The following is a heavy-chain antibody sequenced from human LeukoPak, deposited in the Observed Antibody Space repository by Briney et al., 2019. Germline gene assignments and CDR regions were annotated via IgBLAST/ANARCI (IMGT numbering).Heavy chain of an antibody. J-gene: IGHJ3*02. Sequence: GESLKISCRGSGYNFNNHWIGWVRQIPGKGLDWMGIIYPGDSDTRYSPSFQGQVTISADKSISTAYLHWSSLKASDTAMYYCATASGAFDIWGQGTMVTVSS. V-gene: IGHV5-51*01. CDR3: ATASGAFDI. CDR1: GYNFNNHW. CDR2: IYPGDSDT. D-gene: IGHD1-26*01.